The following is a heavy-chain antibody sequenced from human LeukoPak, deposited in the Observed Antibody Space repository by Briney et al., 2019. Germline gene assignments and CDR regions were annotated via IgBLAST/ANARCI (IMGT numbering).Heavy chain of an antibody. CDR3: ARRDISSGWSFDY. D-gene: IGHD6-19*01. CDR2: IHTSGST. Sequence: PSETLSLTCTVSGGSISNYHWSWIRQPAGKGLEWIGQIHTSGSTNYNHPLKSRVTMSIDTTEDQVSLTIRSVTAADTAFYYCARRDISSGWSFDYWGQGTLVTVSS. J-gene: IGHJ4*02. CDR1: GGSISNYH. V-gene: IGHV4-4*07.